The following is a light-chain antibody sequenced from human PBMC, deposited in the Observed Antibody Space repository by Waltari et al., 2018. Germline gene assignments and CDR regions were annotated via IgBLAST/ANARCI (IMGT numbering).Light chain of an antibody. J-gene: IGLJ3*02. Sequence: QSVLTQSPSASGTPGQRVTISCSGSSSIIGANYVYWYQQFPGTAPRLLIYRSYQRPSGVPDRFSGSKSGTSASLAISGLRSEDEADYYCATWDDSLNAWVFGGGTRLTAL. V-gene: IGLV1-47*01. CDR1: SSIIGANY. CDR3: ATWDDSLNAWV. CDR2: RSY.